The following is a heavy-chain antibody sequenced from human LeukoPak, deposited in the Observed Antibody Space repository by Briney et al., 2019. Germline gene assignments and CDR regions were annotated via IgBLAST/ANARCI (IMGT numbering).Heavy chain of an antibody. CDR2: IYHSGST. J-gene: IGHJ4*02. CDR3: ARGYCSGGSCSFDY. Sequence: SQTLSLTCAVSGGSISSGGYSWSWIRQPPGKGLEWIGYIYHSGSTYYNPSLKSRVTMSVDRSKNQFSLKLSSVTAADTAVYYCARGYCSGGSCSFDYWGQGTLVTVSS. D-gene: IGHD2-15*01. CDR1: GGSISSGGYS. V-gene: IGHV4-30-2*01.